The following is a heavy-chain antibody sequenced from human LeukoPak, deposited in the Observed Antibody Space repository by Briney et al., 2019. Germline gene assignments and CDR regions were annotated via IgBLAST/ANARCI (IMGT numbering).Heavy chain of an antibody. CDR1: GGSISSYY. Sequence: SETLSLTCTVSGGSISSYYWSWIRQPPGKGLECIGYIYYSGSTNYNPSLKSRVTISVDTSKNQFSLKLSSVTAADTAVYYCARTIFWDYYYYMDVWGKGTTVTVSS. CDR3: ARTIFWDYYYYMDV. D-gene: IGHD3-9*01. CDR2: IYYSGST. V-gene: IGHV4-59*08. J-gene: IGHJ6*03.